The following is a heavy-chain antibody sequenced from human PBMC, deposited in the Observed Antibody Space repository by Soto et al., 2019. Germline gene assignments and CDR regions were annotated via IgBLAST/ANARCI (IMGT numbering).Heavy chain of an antibody. CDR1: CANIISGGYY. Sequence: SETLCLTCTFSCANIISGGYYWGWLRQVPGKGLEYIGYIFHSGSSYYNPSLKSRITMSVDTSTNQFSLKLSSVTVADTAVYYCARKQQFVAHFFDPWVQGTLVTVSS. CDR2: IFHSGSS. V-gene: IGHV4-31*03. J-gene: IGHJ5*02. D-gene: IGHD2-21*01. CDR3: ARKQQFVAHFFDP.